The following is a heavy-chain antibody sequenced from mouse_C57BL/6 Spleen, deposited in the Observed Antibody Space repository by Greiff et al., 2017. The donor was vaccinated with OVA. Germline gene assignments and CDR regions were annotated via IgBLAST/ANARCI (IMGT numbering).Heavy chain of an antibody. CDR3: ATITTVVARYED. J-gene: IGHJ3*01. D-gene: IGHD1-1*01. CDR1: GYTFTDYY. V-gene: IGHV1-76*01. CDR2: IYPGSGNT. Sequence: QVQLKQSGAELVRPGASVKLSCKASGYTFTDYYINWVKQRPGQGLEWIARIYPGSGNTYYNEKFKGKATLTAEKSSSTAYMQLSSLTSEDSAVYFCATITTVVARYEDWGQGTLVTVSA.